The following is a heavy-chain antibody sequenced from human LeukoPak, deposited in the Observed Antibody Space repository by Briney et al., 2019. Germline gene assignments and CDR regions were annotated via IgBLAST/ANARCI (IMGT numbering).Heavy chain of an antibody. J-gene: IGHJ4*02. CDR3: ARGVAPLFDY. CDR2: IYHSGST. CDR1: GGSISSGGYS. D-gene: IGHD2-15*01. Sequence: PSQTLSLTCAVSGGSISSGGYSWSWIRQPPGKGLEWIGYIYHSGSTYYNPSLKSRVTISVDRSKNQFSLKLSSVTAADTAVYYCARGVAPLFDYWGQGTLVTVSS. V-gene: IGHV4-30-2*01.